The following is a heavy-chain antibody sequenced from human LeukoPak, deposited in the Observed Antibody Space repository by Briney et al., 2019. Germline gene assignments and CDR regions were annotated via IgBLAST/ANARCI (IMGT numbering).Heavy chain of an antibody. CDR3: ASGSDISNFDY. D-gene: IGHD3-9*01. J-gene: IGHJ4*02. CDR1: GYTFTGYY. CDR2: INPSTGDT. Sequence: ASVKVSCKTSGYTFTGYYMHWVRQDPGQGLEWMGWINPSTGDTNYAQKFQGRVTMTRDTSISTAYMDLSRLRSDDTAVYYCASGSDISNFDYWGQGTLVTVSS. V-gene: IGHV1-2*02.